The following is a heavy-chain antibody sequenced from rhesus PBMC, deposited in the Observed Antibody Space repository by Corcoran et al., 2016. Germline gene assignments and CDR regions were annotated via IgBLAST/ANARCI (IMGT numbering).Heavy chain of an antibody. D-gene: IGHD6-25*01. CDR3: ASLAAAGY. V-gene: IGHV4-122*02. J-gene: IGHJ4*01. CDR1: GGSISIGYYY. Sequence: QVQLQESGPGLVKPSETLSLTCAVSGGSISIGYYYWSWIRQPPGKGLEWIGYITSSGSTIYNPSLKRRVTISRDTSKNQCSRKLSYVTAADTAVYYCASLAAAGYWGQGVLVTVSS. CDR2: ITSSGST.